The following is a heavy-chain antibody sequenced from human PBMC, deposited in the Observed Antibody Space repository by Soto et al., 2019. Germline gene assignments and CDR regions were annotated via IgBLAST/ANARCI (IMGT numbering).Heavy chain of an antibody. D-gene: IGHD3-22*01. CDR3: AKRDTMIVVVILHYGMDV. Sequence: PGGSLRLSCAASGFTFSSYAMSWVRQAPGKGLEWVSAISGSGGSTYYADSVKGRFTISRDNSKNTLYLQMNSLRAEDTAVYYCAKRDTMIVVVILHYGMDVWGQGTTVTVSS. CDR1: GFTFSSYA. CDR2: ISGSGGST. V-gene: IGHV3-23*01. J-gene: IGHJ6*02.